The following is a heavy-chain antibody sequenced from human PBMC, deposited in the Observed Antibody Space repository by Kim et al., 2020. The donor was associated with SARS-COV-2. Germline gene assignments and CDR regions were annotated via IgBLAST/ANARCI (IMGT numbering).Heavy chain of an antibody. CDR3: ARFSAGSGWQRLGHEYYGM. J-gene: IGHJ6*01. V-gene: IGHV1-69*10. Sequence: SVKVSCKASGCTFSSHGFNWVRQAPGQGLEWMGGIVPYSEVTNYAQQFQGRVTIIADTSTTTAYMELTTLTSNDTAVYFCARFSAGSGWQRLGHEYYGM. CDR1: GCTFSSHG. CDR2: IVPYSEVT. D-gene: IGHD6-19*01.